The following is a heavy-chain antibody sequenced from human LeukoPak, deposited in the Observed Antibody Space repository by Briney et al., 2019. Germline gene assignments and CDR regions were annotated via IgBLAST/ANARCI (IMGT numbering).Heavy chain of an antibody. D-gene: IGHD1-14*01. V-gene: IGHV4-4*09. CDR1: GGSISSYY. Sequence: SETLSLTCTVSGGSISSYYWSWIRQPPGKELEWIGYTYTSGSTNYNPSLKSRVTISVDTSKNQFSLKLSSVTAADTAVYYCARHPERHYYYYMDVWGKGTTVTVSS. CDR2: TYTSGST. CDR3: ARHPERHYYYYMDV. J-gene: IGHJ6*03.